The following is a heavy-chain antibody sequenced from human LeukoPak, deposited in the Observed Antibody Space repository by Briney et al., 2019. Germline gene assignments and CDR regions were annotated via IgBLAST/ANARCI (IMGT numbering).Heavy chain of an antibody. J-gene: IGHJ4*02. V-gene: IGHV4-34*01. D-gene: IGHD2-2*01. CDR1: GGSFSGYY. Sequence: SETLSLTCAVYGGSFSGYYWSWIRQPPGKGLEWIGEINHSGSTNYNPSLKSRVTISVDTSKNQFSLKLSSVTAADTAVYYCARGGEDIVVVPAVRNFDYWGQGTLVTVSS. CDR3: ARGGEDIVVVPAVRNFDY. CDR2: INHSGST.